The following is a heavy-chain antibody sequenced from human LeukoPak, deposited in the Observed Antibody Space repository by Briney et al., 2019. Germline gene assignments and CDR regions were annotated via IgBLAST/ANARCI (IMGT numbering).Heavy chain of an antibody. CDR2: IYHSGST. Sequence: PSETLSLTCTVSGGSISSYSWSWIRQPPGKGLEWIGYIYHSGSTYYNPSLKSRVTISVDRSKNQFSLKLSSVTAADTAVYYCARSTDYFSGTAAGGFDYWGQGTLVTVSS. CDR1: GGSISSYS. D-gene: IGHD2-15*01. CDR3: ARSTDYFSGTAAGGFDY. J-gene: IGHJ4*02. V-gene: IGHV4-30-2*01.